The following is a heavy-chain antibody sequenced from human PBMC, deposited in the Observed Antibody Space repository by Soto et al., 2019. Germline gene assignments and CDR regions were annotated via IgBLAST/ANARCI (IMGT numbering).Heavy chain of an antibody. D-gene: IGHD7-27*01. CDR2: IIPILGIA. CDR1: GGTFSSYT. V-gene: IGHV1-69*08. Sequence: QVQLVQSGAEVKKPGSSVKVSCKASGGTFSSYTSSWVRQAPGQGLEWMGRIIPILGIANYAQKFQGRVTITADKSTSTAYMELSSLRSEDTAVYYCARDSTWGSGYFDYWGQGTLVTVSS. CDR3: ARDSTWGSGYFDY. J-gene: IGHJ4*02.